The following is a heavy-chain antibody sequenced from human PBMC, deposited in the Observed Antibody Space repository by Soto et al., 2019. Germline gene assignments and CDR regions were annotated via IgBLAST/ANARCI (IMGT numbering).Heavy chain of an antibody. CDR2: ITGSRGKT. Sequence: GSLRPTCAASGFTFSDYSMHWVRQAPGKGLEWVSVITGSRGKTYYADSVKGRFTISRDNSKNTLYVQMNSLSVEDTAVYYCAKVAKSGVVIEYFDSWCQGSVVTVSS. CDR3: AKVAKSGVVIEYFDS. CDR1: GFTFSDYS. J-gene: IGHJ4*02. D-gene: IGHD3-3*01. V-gene: IGHV3-23*01.